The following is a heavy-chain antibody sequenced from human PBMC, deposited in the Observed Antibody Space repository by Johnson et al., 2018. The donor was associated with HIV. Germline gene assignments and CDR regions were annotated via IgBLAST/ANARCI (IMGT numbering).Heavy chain of an antibody. V-gene: IGHV3-30*04. J-gene: IGHJ3*02. CDR2: ISYDGSNN. Sequence: QVQLVESGGGLVQPGGSLRLSCAASGFTFSSYAMHWVRQAPGKGLEWVAFISYDGSNNYYADSVKGRLIMSRDNAKNSLYLQMTSLRGEDTAVYYCARERSRGGYSGYDYGAFDIWG. D-gene: IGHD5-12*01. CDR1: GFTFSSYA. CDR3: ARERSRGGYSGYDYGAFDI.